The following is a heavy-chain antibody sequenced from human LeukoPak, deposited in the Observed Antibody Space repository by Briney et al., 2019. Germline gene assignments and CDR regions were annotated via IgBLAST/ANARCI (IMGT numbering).Heavy chain of an antibody. D-gene: IGHD6-13*01. CDR2: IKEDRSEK. Sequence: GGSLRLSCAASGFSFSRYWMSWVRQAPGKGLEWVANIKEDRSEKYYVDSVKGRFTISRDNAKNSLYLQMNSLRAEDTAVYYCTRGLIAAAGTGYYYYYGLDVWGQGTTVTVSS. V-gene: IGHV3-7*04. J-gene: IGHJ6*02. CDR3: TRGLIAAAGTGYYYYYGLDV. CDR1: GFSFSRYW.